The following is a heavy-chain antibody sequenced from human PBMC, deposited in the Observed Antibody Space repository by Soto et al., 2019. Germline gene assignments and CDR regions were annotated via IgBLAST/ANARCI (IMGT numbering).Heavy chain of an antibody. CDR3: AVGRWLQWAFDY. D-gene: IGHD5-12*01. V-gene: IGHV4-61*01. J-gene: IGHJ4*02. CDR2: IYYSGST. CDR1: GGSVTSGSYY. Sequence: QVQLQESGPGLVKPSETLSLTCTVSGGSVTSGSYYWSWIRQPPGKGLEWIGYIYYSGSTNYNPSPKIRVTISVDTSKNQFSLKLSSVTAADTAVYYCAVGRWLQWAFDYWGQGTLVTVSS.